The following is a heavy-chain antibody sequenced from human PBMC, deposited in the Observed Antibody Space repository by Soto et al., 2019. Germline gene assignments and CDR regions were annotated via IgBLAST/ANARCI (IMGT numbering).Heavy chain of an antibody. CDR1: GYTFASYY. J-gene: IGHJ5*02. D-gene: IGHD3-10*01. CDR2: INPSGGST. V-gene: IGHV1-46*03. CDR3: ASNYYGSGSPHTGFDP. Sequence: ASVKVSCKASGYTFASYYMHWVRQAPGQGLEWMGIINPSGGSTSYAQKFQGRVTMTRDTSTSTVYMELSSLRSEDTAVYYCASNYYGSGSPHTGFDPWGQGTLVTVSS.